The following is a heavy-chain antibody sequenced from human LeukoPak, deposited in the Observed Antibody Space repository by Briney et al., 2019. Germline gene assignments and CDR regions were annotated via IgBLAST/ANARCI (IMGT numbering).Heavy chain of an antibody. CDR1: GFTFNEYG. CDR3: ARGIHTGSGTYYADY. V-gene: IGHV3-33*01. Sequence: GGSLRLSCAASGFTFNEYGMHWVRQAPVKGLEWVALIWYDGGNKYYANSVKGRFTISRDNFKNTLYLQMNSLRAEDTAVYYCARGIHTGSGTYYADYWGQGTLVTVSS. CDR2: IWYDGGNK. J-gene: IGHJ4*02. D-gene: IGHD3-10*01.